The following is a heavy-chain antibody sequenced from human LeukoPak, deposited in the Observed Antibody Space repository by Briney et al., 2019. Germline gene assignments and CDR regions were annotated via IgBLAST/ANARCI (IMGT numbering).Heavy chain of an antibody. CDR3: ARDGEKQLLYAETIFDY. V-gene: IGHV3-11*01. J-gene: IGHJ4*02. D-gene: IGHD2-2*02. CDR2: ISSSGSTI. Sequence: GGSLRLSCAASGFTFSDYYMSWIRQAPGKGLEWVSYISSSGSTIYYADSVKGRFTISRDNAKNSLYLQMNSLRAEDTAVYYCARDGEKQLLYAETIFDYWGQGTLVTVSS. CDR1: GFTFSDYY.